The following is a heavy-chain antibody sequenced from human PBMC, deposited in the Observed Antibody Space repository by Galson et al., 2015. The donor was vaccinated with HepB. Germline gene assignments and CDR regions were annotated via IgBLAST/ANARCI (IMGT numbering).Heavy chain of an antibody. CDR3: ARPRHSGSYVAEYYFDY. CDR2: IWYDGSNK. V-gene: IGHV3-33*01. D-gene: IGHD1-26*01. Sequence: SLRLSCAASGFTFSSYGMHWVRQAPGKGLEWVAVIWYDGSNKYYADSVKGRFTISRDNSKNTLYLQMNSLRAEDTAVYYCARPRHSGSYVAEYYFDYWGQGTLVTVSS. CDR1: GFTFSSYG. J-gene: IGHJ4*02.